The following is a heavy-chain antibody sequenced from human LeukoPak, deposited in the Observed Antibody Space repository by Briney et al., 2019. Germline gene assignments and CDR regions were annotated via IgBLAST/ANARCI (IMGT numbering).Heavy chain of an antibody. D-gene: IGHD6-6*01. CDR3: TRLGKQLIQGDAIYYYYYMDV. V-gene: IGHV3-73*01. Sequence: GGSLRLSCAASGFTFSGSAMHWVRQASGKGLEWVGRIRSKANSYATAYAASVKGRFTISRDDSKNTAYLQMNSLKTEDTAVYYCTRLGKQLIQGDAIYYYYYMDVWGKGTTVTVSS. CDR1: GFTFSGSA. CDR2: IRSKANSYAT. J-gene: IGHJ6*03.